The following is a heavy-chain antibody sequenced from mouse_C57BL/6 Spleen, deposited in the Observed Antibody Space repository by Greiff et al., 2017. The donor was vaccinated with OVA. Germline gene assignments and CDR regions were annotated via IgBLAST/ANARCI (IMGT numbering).Heavy chain of an antibody. CDR2: ISSGGDYI. J-gene: IGHJ2*01. Sequence: EVKVVESGEGLVKPGGSLKLSCAASGFTFSSYAMSWVRQTPEKRLEWVAYISSGGDYIYYADTVKGRFTISRDNARNTLYLQMSSLKSEDTAMYYCTRGVYYFDYWGQGTTLTVSS. CDR1: GFTFSSYA. CDR3: TRGVYYFDY. V-gene: IGHV5-9-1*02.